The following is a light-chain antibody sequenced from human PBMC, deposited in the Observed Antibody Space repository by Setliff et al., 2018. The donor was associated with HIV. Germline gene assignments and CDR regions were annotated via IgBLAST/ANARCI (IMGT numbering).Light chain of an antibody. CDR1: SSDVGGHNY. Sequence: QSVLAQPASVSGSPGQSITISCSGTSSDVGGHNYVSWYQQHPGSAPKLIIYDVNKRPSGVPDRFSGSKSGNTASLIISGLQTDDEADYFCCSNAARPTFYVFGTGTKVTVL. V-gene: IGLV2-14*03. J-gene: IGLJ1*01. CDR2: DVN. CDR3: CSNAARPTFYV.